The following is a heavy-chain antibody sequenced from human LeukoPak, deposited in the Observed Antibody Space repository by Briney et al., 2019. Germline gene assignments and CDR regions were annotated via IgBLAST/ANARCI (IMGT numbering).Heavy chain of an antibody. CDR1: SDSINIYY. V-gene: IGHV4-59*01. CDR3: ARGRWLPNAFDI. CDR2: IYYSGRT. J-gene: IGHJ3*02. D-gene: IGHD5-24*01. Sequence: TSETLALTCTVSSDSINIYYWNWIRQPPGKGLEWIGYIYYSGRTDYNPSLKSRVTISVDTSKHQFSMKLKSVTAADTAVYFCARGRWLPNAFDIWGQGTMVTVFS.